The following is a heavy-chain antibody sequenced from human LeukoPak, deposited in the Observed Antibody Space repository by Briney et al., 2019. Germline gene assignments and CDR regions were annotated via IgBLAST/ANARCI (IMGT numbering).Heavy chain of an antibody. CDR3: ARGPNYYDSSGSPYFDY. D-gene: IGHD3-22*01. CDR2: INHSGST. CDR1: GGSFSGYY. J-gene: IGHJ4*02. V-gene: IGHV4-34*01. Sequence: SETLSLTCAVYGGSFSGYYWSWIRQPPGKGLEWIGEINHSGSTNYNPSLKSRVTISVDTSKNQFSLKLSSVTAADTAVYYCARGPNYYDSSGSPYFDYWGQGTLVTVSS.